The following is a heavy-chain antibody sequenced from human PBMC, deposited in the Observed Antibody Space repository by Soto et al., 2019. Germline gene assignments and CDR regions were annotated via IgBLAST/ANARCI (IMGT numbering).Heavy chain of an antibody. V-gene: IGHV4-4*02. Sequence: SETLSLTCAVSGGSISSSNWWSWVRQPPGKGLEWIGEIYHSGSTNYNPSLKSRVTISVDKSKNQFSLKLSSVTAADTAVYYCARDGYGDYYYGMDVWGQGTTVTVSS. CDR1: GGSISSSNW. D-gene: IGHD4-17*01. CDR2: IYHSGST. J-gene: IGHJ6*02. CDR3: ARDGYGDYYYGMDV.